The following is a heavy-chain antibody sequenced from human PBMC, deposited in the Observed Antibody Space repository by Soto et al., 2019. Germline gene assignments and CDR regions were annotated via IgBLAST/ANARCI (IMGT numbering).Heavy chain of an antibody. CDR1: GDSVSSSSAA. CDR3: ARGLFMPEDYDFWSGAYGMDV. CDR2: TYYRSKWYN. D-gene: IGHD3-3*01. V-gene: IGHV6-1*01. J-gene: IGHJ6*02. Sequence: SQTLSLTFAISGDSVSSSSAAWNWIRQSPSRGLEWLGRTYYRSKWYNDYAVSVKSRITINPDTSKNQFSLQLNSVTPEDTAVYYCARGLFMPEDYDFWSGAYGMDVWGQGTTVTVSS.